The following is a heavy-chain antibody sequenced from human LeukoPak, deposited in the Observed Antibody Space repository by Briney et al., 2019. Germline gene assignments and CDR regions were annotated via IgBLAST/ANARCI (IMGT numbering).Heavy chain of an antibody. CDR1: GFTFSSYE. CDR3: ARPYCSSTSCYGFLEY. D-gene: IGHD2-2*01. CDR2: ISSSGSPI. Sequence: GGSLRLSCAASGFTFSSYEMNWVRQAPGKGLEWVSYISSSGSPIYYADSVKGRFTISRDNAKNSLYLQMNSLRAEDTAVYYCARPYCSSTSCYGFLEYWGQGTLVTVSS. V-gene: IGHV3-48*03. J-gene: IGHJ4*02.